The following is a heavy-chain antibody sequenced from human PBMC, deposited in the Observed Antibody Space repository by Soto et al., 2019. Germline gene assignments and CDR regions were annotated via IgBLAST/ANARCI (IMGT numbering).Heavy chain of an antibody. D-gene: IGHD3-10*01. V-gene: IGHV6-1*01. CDR2: TYYRSKWFF. CDR3: ARGGVTLVRGVTPYNWFDP. J-gene: IGHJ5*02. CDR1: GDSVSSKSAT. Sequence: SQTLSLTCAISGDSVSSKSATRNWIRQSPSRGLEWLGRTYYRSKWFFDYAVSVKSRITINPDTSKNQFSLHLNSVTPEDTALYYCARGGVTLVRGVTPYNWFDPWGQGTLVTVSS.